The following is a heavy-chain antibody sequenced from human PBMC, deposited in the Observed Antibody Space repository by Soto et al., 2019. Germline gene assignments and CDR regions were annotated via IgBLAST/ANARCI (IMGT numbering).Heavy chain of an antibody. CDR2: IYYSGST. V-gene: IGHV4-59*01. J-gene: IGHJ6*03. Sequence: QVQLRESGPGLVKPSETLSLTCTVSGGSISSYYWSWIRQPPGKGLEWIGYIYYSGSTNYHPSLKGRVTISVDTSKNQFSLKLSSVTAADSAVYYCARMEYSSSSDYYYYYMDVWGKVTTVTVSS. CDR1: GGSISSYY. D-gene: IGHD6-6*01. CDR3: ARMEYSSSSDYYYYYMDV.